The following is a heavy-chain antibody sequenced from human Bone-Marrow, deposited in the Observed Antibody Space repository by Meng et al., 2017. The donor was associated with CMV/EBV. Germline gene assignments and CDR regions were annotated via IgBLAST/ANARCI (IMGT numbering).Heavy chain of an antibody. CDR3: AGTQVVPAATVPGYFDY. D-gene: IGHD2-2*01. CDR2: IYYSGST. CDR1: SISSGGDS. V-gene: IGHV4-31*02. Sequence: SISSGGDSWSWIRQHPGKGLEWIGYIYYSGSTYYNPSLKSRVTISVDTSKNQFSLKLSSVTAADTAVYYCAGTQVVPAATVPGYFDYWGQGTLVTVSS. J-gene: IGHJ4*02.